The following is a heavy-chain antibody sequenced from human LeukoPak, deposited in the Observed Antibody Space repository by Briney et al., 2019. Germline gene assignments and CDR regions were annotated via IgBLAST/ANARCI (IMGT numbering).Heavy chain of an antibody. CDR1: GGSISSYY. D-gene: IGHD6-19*01. CDR3: GRDGGSGGWGLWYFDL. CDR2: IYPSGST. J-gene: IGHJ2*01. Sequence: PSEILSLTCTVSGGSISSYYWSWIRQPAGKGLEWIGRIYPSGSTNYNPSLKSRVTMSVDTSKNQFSLKLSSVTDADTAVYYCGRDGGSGGWGLWYFDLWGRGTLVTVSS. V-gene: IGHV4-4*07.